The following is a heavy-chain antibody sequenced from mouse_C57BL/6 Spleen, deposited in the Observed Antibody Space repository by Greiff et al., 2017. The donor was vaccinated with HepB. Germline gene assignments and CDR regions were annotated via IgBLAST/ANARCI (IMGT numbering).Heavy chain of an antibody. CDR2: IHPNSGST. CDR3: ARPIYYYGYFDY. J-gene: IGHJ2*01. D-gene: IGHD1-1*01. Sequence: VQLQQPGAELVKPGASVKLSCKASGYTFTSYWMHWVKQRPGQGLEWIGMIHPNSGSTNYNEKFKSKATLTVDKSSSTAYMQLSSLTSEDSAVYYCARPIYYYGYFDYWGQGTTLTVSS. CDR1: GYTFTSYW. V-gene: IGHV1-64*01.